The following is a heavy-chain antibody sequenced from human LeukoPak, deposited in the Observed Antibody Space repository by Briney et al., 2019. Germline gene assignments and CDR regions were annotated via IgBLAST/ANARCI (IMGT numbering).Heavy chain of an antibody. CDR1: GGSVSSNY. CDR2: MYYTGSS. J-gene: IGHJ6*02. CDR3: ARDRRPSEYIGLDV. V-gene: IGHV4-59*02. D-gene: IGHD1-1*01. Sequence: TSETLSLICTVSGGSVSSNYWSWIRQPPGKGLEWIGYMYYTGSSNYNPSLKSRAIISVDTSKNQVSLSLNSVTAADTAVYYCARDRRPSEYIGLDVWGQGTTVTVSS.